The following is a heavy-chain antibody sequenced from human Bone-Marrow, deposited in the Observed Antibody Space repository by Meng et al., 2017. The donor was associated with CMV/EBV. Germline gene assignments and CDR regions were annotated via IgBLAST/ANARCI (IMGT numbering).Heavy chain of an antibody. CDR1: GFTFSDYY. Sequence: GESLKISCAASGFTFSDYYMSWIRQAPGKGLEWVSYISSSGSTIYYADSVKGRFTISRDNAKNSLYLQMNSLRAEDTAVYYCARDAGTVGATLFDYWGQGTLVTVSS. CDR3: ARDAGTVGATLFDY. J-gene: IGHJ4*02. V-gene: IGHV3-11*01. D-gene: IGHD1-26*01. CDR2: ISSSGSTI.